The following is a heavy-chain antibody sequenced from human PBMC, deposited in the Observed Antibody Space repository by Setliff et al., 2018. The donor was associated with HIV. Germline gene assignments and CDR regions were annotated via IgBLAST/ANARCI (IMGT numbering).Heavy chain of an antibody. CDR1: GGSISSGDYF. J-gene: IGHJ2*01. Sequence: LSLTCTVSGGSISSGDYFLSWIRQAPGKGLEWIGCIYYSGSAYYNPSLQSRVTISVDTSKNQFSLTLSSVTAADTAVYYCARGPAEWQIVVVPAAHWYFDLWGRGTLVTVSS. CDR2: IYYSGSA. CDR3: ARGPAEWQIVVVPAAHWYFDL. D-gene: IGHD2-2*01. V-gene: IGHV4-30-4*08.